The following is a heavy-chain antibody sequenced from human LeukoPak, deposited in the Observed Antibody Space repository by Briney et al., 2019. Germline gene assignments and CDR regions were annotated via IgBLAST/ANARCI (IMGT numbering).Heavy chain of an antibody. CDR3: ARVPSGTYGYGFFDY. Sequence: ASVKVSCKASGYTFTSHGIIWVRQAPGQGLEWMGWISAYNGNTKYAQKVQGRVTMTTDTSTSTAYMDLRSLRSDDTAVYYCARVPSGTYGYGFFDYWGQGTLVTVSS. J-gene: IGHJ4*02. D-gene: IGHD5-18*01. CDR1: GYTFTSHG. CDR2: ISAYNGNT. V-gene: IGHV1-18*01.